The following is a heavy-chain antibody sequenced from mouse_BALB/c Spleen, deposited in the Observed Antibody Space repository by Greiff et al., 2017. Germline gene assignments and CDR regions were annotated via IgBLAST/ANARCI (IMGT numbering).Heavy chain of an antibody. CDR3: AREITTVVAKWYFDV. CDR2: INPYNDGT. V-gene: IGHV1-14*01. CDR1: GYTFTSYV. D-gene: IGHD1-1*01. J-gene: IGHJ1*01. Sequence: VQLQQSGAELAKPGASVKMSCKASGYTFTSYVMHWVKQKPGQGLEWIGYINPYNDGTKYNEKFKGKATLTSDKSSSTAYMELSSLTSEDSAVYYCAREITTVVAKWYFDVWGAGTTVTVSS.